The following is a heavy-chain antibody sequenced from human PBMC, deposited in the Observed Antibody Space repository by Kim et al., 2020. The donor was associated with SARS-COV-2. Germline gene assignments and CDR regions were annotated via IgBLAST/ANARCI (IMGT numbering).Heavy chain of an antibody. Sequence: GGSLRLSCAASGFSFSAFAMARVRQLPGKGLEWVSYINDSGDSASYADSVKGRLTISRDNSKNTLFLQMNSLRGDDTATYYCATRTMVTAWGFFQHWGQGALVTVSS. D-gene: IGHD5-18*01. CDR3: ATRTMVTAWGFFQH. CDR1: GFSFSAFA. J-gene: IGHJ1*01. V-gene: IGHV3-23*01. CDR2: INDSGDSA.